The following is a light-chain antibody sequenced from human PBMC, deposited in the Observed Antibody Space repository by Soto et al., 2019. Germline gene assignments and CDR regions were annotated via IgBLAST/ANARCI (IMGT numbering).Light chain of an antibody. V-gene: IGLV2-14*01. CDR2: DVS. J-gene: IGLJ2*01. CDR3: SSKRSSSTTMV. Sequence: QSALTQPASVSGSPGQSITISCTGTSSDVGGYNYVSWYQQHPGKAPKLMIYDVSNRPSGVSNRFSGSKSGNTASLTISGLQAEDEADYYGSSKRSSSTTMVFGGGTKLTVL. CDR1: SSDVGGYNY.